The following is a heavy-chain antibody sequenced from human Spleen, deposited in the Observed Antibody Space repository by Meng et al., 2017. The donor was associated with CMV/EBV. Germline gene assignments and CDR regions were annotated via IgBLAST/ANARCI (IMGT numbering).Heavy chain of an antibody. CDR2: ISYDGNNN. J-gene: IGHJ3*01. CDR1: GFTFSIYA. Sequence: GGSLRLSCAASGFTFSIYAMHWVRQAPGKGLEWVAVISYDGNNNYYADSVKGRFTISRDNSNNTLYLQMNSLRVDDTAVYYCARVSPSAIVVVPAALADAFDFWGQGTTVTVSS. V-gene: IGHV3-30-3*01. CDR3: ARVSPSAIVVVPAALADAFDF. D-gene: IGHD2-2*01.